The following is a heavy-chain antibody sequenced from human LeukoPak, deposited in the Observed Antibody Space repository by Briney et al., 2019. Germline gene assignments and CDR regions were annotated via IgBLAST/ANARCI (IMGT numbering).Heavy chain of an antibody. D-gene: IGHD2-2*01. V-gene: IGHV3-30*02. J-gene: IGHJ4*02. CDR1: GFTFSSYG. CDR3: AKEGSYCSSTSCYANY. CDR2: IRYDGSNK. Sequence: PGGSLRLSCAASGFTFSSYGMHWVRQAPGKGLGWVAFIRYDGSNKYYADSVKGRFTISRDNSKNTLYLQMNSLRAEDTAVYYCAKEGSYCSSTSCYANYWGQGTLVTVSS.